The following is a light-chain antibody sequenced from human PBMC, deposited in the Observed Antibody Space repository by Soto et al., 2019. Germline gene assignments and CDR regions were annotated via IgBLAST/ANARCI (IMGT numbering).Light chain of an antibody. V-gene: IGKV1-39*01. CDR3: QQSYSTPQGT. CDR2: AAS. Sequence: DIQMTQSPSSLSASVGDRVTITCRASQSISRYLNWYQQKPGKAPKLLIYAASSLQSGVPSRFSGSGSGTDFTFTISSLQPEDFATYYCQQSYSTPQGTFGGGTKVEIK. CDR1: QSISRY. J-gene: IGKJ4*01.